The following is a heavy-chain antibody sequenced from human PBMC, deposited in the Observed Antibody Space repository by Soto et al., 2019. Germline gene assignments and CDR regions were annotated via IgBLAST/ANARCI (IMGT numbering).Heavy chain of an antibody. CDR1: GYTLTSYY. CDR2: INPSGGST. CDR3: ARDTYSSSWYAGGRFDY. Sequence: ASVKVSCKASGYTLTSYYMHWVRQAPGQGLEWMGIINPSGGSTSYAQKFQGRVTMTRDTSTSTVYMELSSLRSEDTAVYYCARDTYSSSWYAGGRFDYWGQGTLVTVSS. D-gene: IGHD6-13*01. V-gene: IGHV1-46*01. J-gene: IGHJ4*02.